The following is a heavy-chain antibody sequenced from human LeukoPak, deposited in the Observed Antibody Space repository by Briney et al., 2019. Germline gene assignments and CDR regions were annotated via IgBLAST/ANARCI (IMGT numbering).Heavy chain of an antibody. CDR3: ARHEYDFITMIVGGGGGMDV. Sequence: PSETPSLTCTVSGGSISSYYWSWIRQPPGKGLEWIGYIYYSGSTNYNPSLKSRVTISVDTSKNQFSLKLSSVTAADTAVYYCARHEYDFITMIVGGGGGMDVWGQGTTVTVSS. CDR1: GGSISSYY. J-gene: IGHJ6*02. CDR2: IYYSGST. V-gene: IGHV4-59*08. D-gene: IGHD3-22*01.